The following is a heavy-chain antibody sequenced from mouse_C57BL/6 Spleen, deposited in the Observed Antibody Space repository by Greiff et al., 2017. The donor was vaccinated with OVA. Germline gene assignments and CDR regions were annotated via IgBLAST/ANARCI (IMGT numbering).Heavy chain of an antibody. CDR1: GFSLTSYG. J-gene: IGHJ2*01. CDR2: IWRGGST. Sequence: VQLKQSGPGLVQPSQSLSITCTVSGFSLTSYGVHWVRQSPGKGLEWLGVIWRGGSTDYNAAFISRLSISKDNSKCQVFFKMNSLQADDTAIYYWARDLDDFYFDYWGQGTTLTVSS. D-gene: IGHD2-12*01. V-gene: IGHV2-2*01. CDR3: ARDLDDFYFDY.